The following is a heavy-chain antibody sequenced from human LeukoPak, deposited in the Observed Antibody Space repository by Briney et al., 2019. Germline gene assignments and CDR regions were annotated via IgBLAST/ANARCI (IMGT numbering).Heavy chain of an antibody. J-gene: IGHJ4*02. CDR1: GGSISNYY. Sequence: SETLSLTCTVSGGSISNYYWIWIRQPAGKGLEWIGRIYDRGSGSTNYNPSLKSRVTVSIDTSKNQFSLKLSSVTAADTAVYYSARDTPSSATIDYWGQGTLVTVSS. CDR3: ARDTPSSATIDY. V-gene: IGHV4-4*07. CDR2: IYDRGSGST. D-gene: IGHD2-15*01.